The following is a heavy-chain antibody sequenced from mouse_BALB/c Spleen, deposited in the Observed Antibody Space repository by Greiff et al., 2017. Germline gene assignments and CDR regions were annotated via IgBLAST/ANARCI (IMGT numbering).Heavy chain of an antibody. Sequence: EVNLVESGPGLVKPSQSLSLTCTVTGYSITSDYAWNWIRQFPGNKLEWMGYISYSGSTSYNPSLKSRISITRDTSKNQFFLQLNSVTTEDTATYYCARRRESWGGYAMDYWGQGTSVTVSS. J-gene: IGHJ4*01. CDR1: GYSITSDYA. CDR3: ARRRESWGGYAMDY. CDR2: ISYSGST. V-gene: IGHV3-2*02.